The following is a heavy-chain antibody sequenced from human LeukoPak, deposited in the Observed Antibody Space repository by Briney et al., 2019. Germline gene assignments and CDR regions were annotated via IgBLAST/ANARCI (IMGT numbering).Heavy chain of an antibody. CDR1: GFTFTTYW. D-gene: IGHD3/OR15-3a*01. CDR2: INGDGSNS. Sequence: GGSLRLSCVASGFTFTTYWMHWVRQAPGKGLVWVSRINGDGSNSNYADSVKGRFTISRDNARNTLYLQMNGLRAEDTALYYCAWTSPTSHFDFWGPGTLVTVSS. CDR3: AWTSPTSHFDF. V-gene: IGHV3-74*01. J-gene: IGHJ4*02.